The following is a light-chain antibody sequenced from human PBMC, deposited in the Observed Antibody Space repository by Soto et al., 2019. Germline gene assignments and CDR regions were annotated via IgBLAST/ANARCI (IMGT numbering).Light chain of an antibody. CDR2: WAS. CDR3: QQYYGLPLT. V-gene: IGKV4-1*01. J-gene: IGKJ4*01. CDR1: QNLLYNSNNKNY. Sequence: DIVMTQSPDSLAVSLGERATINCKSSQNLLYNSNNKNYFAWYQQKPGQPPKLLIYWASTRESGVPDRFSGSGSGTEFTLNISSLQAEDVAVYFCQQYYGLPLTFGGGTKVEIK.